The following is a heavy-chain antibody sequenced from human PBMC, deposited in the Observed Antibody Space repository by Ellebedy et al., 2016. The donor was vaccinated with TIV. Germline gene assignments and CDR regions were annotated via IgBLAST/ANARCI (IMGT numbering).Heavy chain of an antibody. Sequence: GESLKISCAASGFTFGSYAMTWVRQAPGKGLEWVSGISGSGLSIYYADSVKGRFTLSRDNSKKTVSLQMDSLRAEDTAVYYCAKVRDYYESGNYYYYGLDVWGQGTRVTVSS. V-gene: IGHV3-23*01. D-gene: IGHD3-10*01. J-gene: IGHJ6*02. CDR2: ISGSGLSI. CDR1: GFTFGSYA. CDR3: AKVRDYYESGNYYYYGLDV.